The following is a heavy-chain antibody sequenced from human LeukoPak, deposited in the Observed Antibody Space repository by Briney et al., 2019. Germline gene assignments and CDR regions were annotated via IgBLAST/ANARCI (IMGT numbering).Heavy chain of an antibody. CDR3: GRGANNWNVDVFDI. V-gene: IGHV4-34*01. CDR1: GGSFSGYY. D-gene: IGHD1-20*01. J-gene: IGHJ3*02. Sequence: PSETLSLMCAVYGGSFSGYYWSWIRQPPGKGLEWIGEINHSGSTNYNPSLKSRVTISVDTSKKQFSLKLRSVTAADTAVYYCGRGANNWNVDVFDIWGQGTMVTVSS. CDR2: INHSGST.